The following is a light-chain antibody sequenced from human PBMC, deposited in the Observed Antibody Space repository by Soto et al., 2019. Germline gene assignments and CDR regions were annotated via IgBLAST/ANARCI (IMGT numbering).Light chain of an antibody. Sequence: IQLTQSPSSLSASVGDRVTITCRASQGISSYLAWSQQKPGKAPKLLIYAASTLQSGVPSRFSGSGSGTDFPLTISSLQPADFATDYCQQLNSYPLTFGPGTKVDIK. CDR2: AAS. CDR1: QGISSY. CDR3: QQLNSYPLT. V-gene: IGKV1-9*01. J-gene: IGKJ3*01.